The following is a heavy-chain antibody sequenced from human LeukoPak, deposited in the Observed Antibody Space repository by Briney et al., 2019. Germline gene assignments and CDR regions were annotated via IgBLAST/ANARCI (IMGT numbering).Heavy chain of an antibody. CDR1: GFTFSSYA. Sequence: GRSLRLSCAASGFTFSSYAMHWVRQAPGKGLEWVAVISYDGSNKYYADSVKGRFTISRDNSKNTLYLQMNSLRAEDTAVCYCAIPSYYDTAAFDYWGQGTLVTVSS. D-gene: IGHD3-22*01. V-gene: IGHV3-30-3*01. J-gene: IGHJ4*02. CDR3: AIPSYYDTAAFDY. CDR2: ISYDGSNK.